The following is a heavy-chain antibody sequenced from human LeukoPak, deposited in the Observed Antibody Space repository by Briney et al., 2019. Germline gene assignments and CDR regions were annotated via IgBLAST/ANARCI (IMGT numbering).Heavy chain of an antibody. CDR1: GFTFSSYS. CDR3: ARATTYPAGGAFDI. J-gene: IGHJ3*02. D-gene: IGHD1-7*01. Sequence: KTGGSLRLSCAASGFTFSSYSMNWVRQAPGKGLEWFSSISSSSSYIYYADSVKGRFTISRDNAKNSLYLQMNSLRAEDTAVYYCARATTYPAGGAFDIWGQGTMVTVSS. CDR2: ISSSSSYI. V-gene: IGHV3-21*01.